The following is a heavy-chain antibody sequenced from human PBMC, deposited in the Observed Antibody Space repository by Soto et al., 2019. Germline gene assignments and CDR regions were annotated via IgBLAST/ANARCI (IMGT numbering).Heavy chain of an antibody. CDR2: INSYNGNT. Sequence: ASVKVSCKASGYTFTSYGISWVRQAPGQGLEWMGWINSYNGNTNYAQKLQGRVTVTTDTSTSTAYMELRSLRSDDTAVYYCAREPVAGIWFDPWGQGTLVTVSS. CDR3: AREPVAGIWFDP. J-gene: IGHJ5*02. CDR1: GYTFTSYG. V-gene: IGHV1-18*01. D-gene: IGHD6-19*01.